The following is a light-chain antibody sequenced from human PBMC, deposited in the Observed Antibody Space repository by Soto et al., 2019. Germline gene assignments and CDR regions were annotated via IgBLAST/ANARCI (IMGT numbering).Light chain of an antibody. J-gene: IGKJ2*01. V-gene: IGKV2-28*01. CDR3: MQALQTPYT. CDR1: QSLLHSNGYNC. CDR2: LGS. Sequence: DIVMTQSPLSLPVTPGEPASISCRSSQSLLHSNGYNCLDWYLQKPGQSPQLLIYLGSNRASGVPDRFSGSGSGTDFTLKISRVEAEYVGVYYCMQALQTPYTFGQGTKLEIK.